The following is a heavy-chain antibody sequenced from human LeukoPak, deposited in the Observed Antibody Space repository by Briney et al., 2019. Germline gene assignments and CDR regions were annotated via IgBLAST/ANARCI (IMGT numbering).Heavy chain of an antibody. D-gene: IGHD6-19*01. CDR2: ISSSGGTK. CDR3: AKVRGTYSSGYFFDY. Sequence: GGSLRLSCVVSGFTSEFTFRDFEMHWVRQAPGKGLEWVSYISSSGGTKYYADSVKGRFTISRDNAKKSLFLQMNSLRAEDTAFYYCAKVRGTYSSGYFFDYWGQGTLVTVSS. CDR1: GFTSEFTFRDFE. J-gene: IGHJ4*02. V-gene: IGHV3-48*03.